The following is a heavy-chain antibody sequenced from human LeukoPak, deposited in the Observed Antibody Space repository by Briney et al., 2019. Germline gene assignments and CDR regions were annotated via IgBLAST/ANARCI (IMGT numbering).Heavy chain of an antibody. J-gene: IGHJ4*02. D-gene: IGHD3-16*02. V-gene: IGHV3-11*06. CDR2: ISSSSSYT. CDR1: GFTFSDYY. Sequence: GGSLRLSCAASGFTFSDYYMSWIRQAPGKGLEWVLYISSSSSYTNYADSVKGRFTISRDNAKNSLYLQMNSLRAEDTAVYYCARIQRGAIGPFDYWGQGTLVTVSS. CDR3: ARIQRGAIGPFDY.